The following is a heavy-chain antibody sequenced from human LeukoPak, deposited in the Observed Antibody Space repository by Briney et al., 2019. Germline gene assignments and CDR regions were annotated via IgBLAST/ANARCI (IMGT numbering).Heavy chain of an antibody. V-gene: IGHV5-51*01. D-gene: IGHD4-11*01. CDR3: ARRGDYRTFGY. CDR1: GYSFTYYW. Sequence: GESLQISCQASGYSFTYYWIAWVRQVPGKGLEWMGIIHPDGSDARYSPSFQGQVTISVDKSISTTYLQWSSLKASDSAMYYCARRGDYRTFGYWAQGTLVTVSS. J-gene: IGHJ4*02. CDR2: IHPDGSDA.